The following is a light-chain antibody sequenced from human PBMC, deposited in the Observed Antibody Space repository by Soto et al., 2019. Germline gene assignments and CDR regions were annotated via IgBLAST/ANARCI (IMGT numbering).Light chain of an antibody. CDR1: QSVSSNY. Sequence: EIVLTQSPCTLSLSPGERATLSCRASQSVSSNYLAWYQQKPGQAPRLLVYGASIRATGIPDRFSGSGSGTDLTLTISRVQPEDFAVYYCQHYGSSPFTFGPGTKVDIK. V-gene: IGKV3-20*01. CDR2: GAS. J-gene: IGKJ3*01. CDR3: QHYGSSPFT.